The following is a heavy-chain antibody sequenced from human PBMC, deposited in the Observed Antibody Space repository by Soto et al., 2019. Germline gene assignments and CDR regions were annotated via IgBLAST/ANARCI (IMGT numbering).Heavy chain of an antibody. J-gene: IGHJ5*02. CDR1: GFSLSTSGVG. CDR2: IYWNDDK. V-gene: IGHV2-5*01. Sequence: SGPRLVNPSHTLMLTCPFSGFSLSTSGVGVGWIRQPPGKALEWLALIYWNDDKRYSPSLKSRLTITKDSSKNQVVLKLTNMDPGDTATYYCAHRRVGYRSSWLWFHPWGQGTPVTVSS. CDR3: AHRRVGYRSSWLWFHP. D-gene: IGHD6-13*01.